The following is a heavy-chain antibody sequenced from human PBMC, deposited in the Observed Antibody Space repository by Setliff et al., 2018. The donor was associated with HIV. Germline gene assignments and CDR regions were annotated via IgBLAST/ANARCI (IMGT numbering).Heavy chain of an antibody. Sequence: ASVKVSCKASGYTFTGHYLHWVRQAPGQGLEWLGWVNPNSGDAIYAQNFQGRVTMTRDTSINAAYMALRGLRSDDTAVYYCARNFGLSPSGKYYYYYGMDIWGQGTTVTVSS. CDR3: ARNFGLSPSGKYYYYYGMDI. D-gene: IGHD3-10*01. J-gene: IGHJ6*02. CDR2: VNPNSGDA. V-gene: IGHV1-2*02. CDR1: GYTFTGHY.